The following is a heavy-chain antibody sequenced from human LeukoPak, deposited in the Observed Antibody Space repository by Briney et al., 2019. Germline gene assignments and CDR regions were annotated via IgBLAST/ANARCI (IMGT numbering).Heavy chain of an antibody. Sequence: GGSLRLSCAASGFTFSSYAMHWVRQAPGKGLEWVAVISYDGSNKYYADSVKGRFTVSRDNSKNTLYLQMNSLRADDTAIYYCARNQQLGGHSYYYYGMDVWGQGTMVTVSS. CDR1: GFTFSSYA. CDR2: ISYDGSNK. J-gene: IGHJ6*02. D-gene: IGHD3-16*01. CDR3: ARNQQLGGHSYYYYGMDV. V-gene: IGHV3-30-3*01.